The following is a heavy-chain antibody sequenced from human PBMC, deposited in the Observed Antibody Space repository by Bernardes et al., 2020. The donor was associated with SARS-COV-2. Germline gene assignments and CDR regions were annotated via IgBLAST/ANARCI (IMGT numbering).Heavy chain of an antibody. Sequence: SVKVSCKASGGTFSSYAISWVRQAPGQGLEWMGGIIPIFGTANYAQKFQGRVTITADESTSTAYMELSSLRSEDTAVYYCARGVDIVVVPAWFAPSGFQHWGQGTLVTVSS. J-gene: IGHJ1*01. V-gene: IGHV1-69*13. CDR2: IIPIFGTA. CDR3: ARGVDIVVVPAWFAPSGFQH. D-gene: IGHD2-2*03. CDR1: GGTFSSYA.